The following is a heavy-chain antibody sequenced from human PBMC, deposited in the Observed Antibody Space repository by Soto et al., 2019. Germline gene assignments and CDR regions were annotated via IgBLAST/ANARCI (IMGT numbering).Heavy chain of an antibody. Sequence: GGSLRLSCAASGFTFSSYAMSWVRQAPGKGLEWVSAISGSGGSTYYADSVKGRFTISRDNAKNTLYLQMNSLRAEDTAVYYCARAMWRSDSYAMDFRGQGTMVTVS. CDR2: ISGSGGST. CDR1: GFTFSSYA. V-gene: IGHV3-23*01. CDR3: ARAMWRSDSYAMDF. D-gene: IGHD3-16*01. J-gene: IGHJ6*02.